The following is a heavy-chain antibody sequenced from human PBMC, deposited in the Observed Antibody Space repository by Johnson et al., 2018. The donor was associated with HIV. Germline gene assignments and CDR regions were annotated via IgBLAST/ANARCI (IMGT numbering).Heavy chain of an antibody. CDR3: ASSSPYSGSYGDAFDI. Sequence: VQLVETGGGLIQPGGSLRLSCAVSGFAVSNNYMSWVRQAPGQGLEWVSVIYSSGSAYNADSMKGRFTIARDNSKNPLYLPMNSLSVEDTAVYYCASSSPYSGSYGDAFDIWGQGTLVTVSS. D-gene: IGHD1-26*01. J-gene: IGHJ3*02. CDR1: GFAVSNNY. V-gene: IGHV3-53*02. CDR2: IYSSGSA.